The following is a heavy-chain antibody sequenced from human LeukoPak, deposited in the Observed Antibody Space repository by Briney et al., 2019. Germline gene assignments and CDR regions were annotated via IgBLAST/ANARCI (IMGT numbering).Heavy chain of an antibody. CDR3: AREYCSSTSCYAPDFDY. J-gene: IGHJ4*02. Sequence: GGSLRLSCAASGCTFSDYYMSWIRQAPGKGLEWVSYISSSGSTIYYADSVKGRFTISRDNAKNSLYLQMNSLRAEDTAVYYCAREYCSSTSCYAPDFDYWGQGTLVTVSS. CDR1: GCTFSDYY. V-gene: IGHV3-11*04. CDR2: ISSSGSTI. D-gene: IGHD2-2*01.